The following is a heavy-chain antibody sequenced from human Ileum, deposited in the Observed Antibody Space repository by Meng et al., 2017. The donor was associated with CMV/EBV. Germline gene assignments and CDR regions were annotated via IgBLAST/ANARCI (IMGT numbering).Heavy chain of an antibody. CDR2: VYHSGST. CDR3: ARLPTTGTGSDYYYYGMDV. Sequence: SETLSLTCTVSGGSITTDYYWWDWIRQAPGKGLEWIANVYHSGSTYNNPSLEGRLSISVDTSKNQFSLKLTSVTAADTAVYYCARLPTTGTGSDYYYYGMDVWGQGTTVTVSS. D-gene: IGHD1-1*01. V-gene: IGHV4-39*01. CDR1: GGSITTDYYW. J-gene: IGHJ6*02.